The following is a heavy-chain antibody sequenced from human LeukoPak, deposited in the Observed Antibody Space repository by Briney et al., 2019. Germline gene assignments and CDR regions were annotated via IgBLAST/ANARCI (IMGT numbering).Heavy chain of an antibody. Sequence: GGSLRLSCAASGFTFSSYGMHWVRQAPGKGLEWVAVIWYDGSNKYYADSVKGRFTISRDNSKNTLYLQMNSLRAEDTAVYYCASIAAAGTEDYWGQGTLVTVSS. CDR1: GFTFSSYG. J-gene: IGHJ4*02. CDR2: IWYDGSNK. CDR3: ASIAAAGTEDY. V-gene: IGHV3-33*01. D-gene: IGHD6-13*01.